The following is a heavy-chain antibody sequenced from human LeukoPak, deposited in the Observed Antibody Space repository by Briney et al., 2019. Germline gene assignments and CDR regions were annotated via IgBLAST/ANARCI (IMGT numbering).Heavy chain of an antibody. D-gene: IGHD6-13*01. Sequence: SETLSLTCTVSGYSISSGYYWGWIRQPPGKGLEWIGYIYHSGSTYYNPSLKSRVTISVDRSKNQFSLKLSSVTAADTAVYYCAREGRVSSSSWYRRTEDFDYWGQGTLVTVSS. V-gene: IGHV4-38-2*02. CDR1: GYSISSGYY. J-gene: IGHJ4*02. CDR2: IYHSGST. CDR3: AREGRVSSSSWYRRTEDFDY.